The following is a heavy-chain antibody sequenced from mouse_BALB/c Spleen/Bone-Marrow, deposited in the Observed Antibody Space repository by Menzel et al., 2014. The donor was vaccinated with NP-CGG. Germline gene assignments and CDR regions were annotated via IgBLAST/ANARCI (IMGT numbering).Heavy chain of an antibody. CDR3: AQFITTVGALDV. J-gene: IGHJ1*01. D-gene: IGHD1-1*01. CDR2: IWGDGST. Sequence: QVQLQQSGPDLVAPSQSLSITCTVSEFSLTSYGVSWVRQPPGKGLEWLGVIWGDGSTNYHSALISRLSISKDNSKSQVFLKLNSLQIDDTATYYCAQFITTVGALDVWGAGTTVTVSS. V-gene: IGHV2-3*01. CDR1: EFSLTSYG.